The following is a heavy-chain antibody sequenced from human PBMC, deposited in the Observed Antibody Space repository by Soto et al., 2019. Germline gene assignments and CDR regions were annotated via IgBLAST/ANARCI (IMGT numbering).Heavy chain of an antibody. V-gene: IGHV1-18*01. CDR2: ISAYNGNT. D-gene: IGHD3-22*01. CDR3: ARSGYHDSSGYFGDY. J-gene: IGHJ4*02. CDR1: GYTFTSYG. Sequence: ASVKVSCKASGYTFTSYGISWVRQAPGQGLEWMGWISAYNGNTNYAQKLQGRVTMTTDTSTSTAYMELRSLRSDDTAVYYCARSGYHDSSGYFGDYWGQGTLVTVSS.